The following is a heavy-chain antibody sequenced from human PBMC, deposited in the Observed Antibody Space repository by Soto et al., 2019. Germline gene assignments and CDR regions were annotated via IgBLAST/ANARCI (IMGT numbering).Heavy chain of an antibody. D-gene: IGHD3-22*01. Sequence: SQTLSLTCAVSGGAVNRYYWSWIRQPPGKGLEWIGEIYHSGSTNYNPSLKSRVTISVDTSKNQFSLKLSSVTAADTAVYYCTRFPMTHDAFDIWGQGTMVTVSS. J-gene: IGHJ3*02. CDR1: GGAVNRYY. CDR3: TRFPMTHDAFDI. V-gene: IGHV4-59*02. CDR2: IYHSGST.